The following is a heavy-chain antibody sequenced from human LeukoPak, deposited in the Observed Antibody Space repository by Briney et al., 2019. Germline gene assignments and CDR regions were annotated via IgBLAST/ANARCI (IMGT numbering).Heavy chain of an antibody. D-gene: IGHD3-10*01. Sequence: PSETLSLTCAVSGGSISSSNWWSWVRQPLGQGLEWIGEIYHSGSTNYSPSLKSRVTISVDKSKNQFSLKLSSVTAADTAVYYCASVIWFGELLFDYWGQGTLVTVSS. CDR3: ASVIWFGELLFDY. CDR2: IYHSGST. J-gene: IGHJ4*02. V-gene: IGHV4-4*02. CDR1: GGSISSSNW.